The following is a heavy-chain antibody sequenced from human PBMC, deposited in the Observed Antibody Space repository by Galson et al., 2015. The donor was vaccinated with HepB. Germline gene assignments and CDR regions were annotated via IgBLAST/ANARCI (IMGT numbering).Heavy chain of an antibody. Sequence: SVKVSCKASGGTFSSYAISWVRQAPGQGLEWMGGIIPIFGTANYAQKFQGRVTITADESTSTAYMELSSLRSEDTAVYYCASFVYDTRRGDAFDIWGQGTMVTVSS. J-gene: IGHJ3*02. CDR1: GGTFSSYA. CDR3: ASFVYDTRRGDAFDI. V-gene: IGHV1-69*13. CDR2: IIPIFGTA. D-gene: IGHD3-22*01.